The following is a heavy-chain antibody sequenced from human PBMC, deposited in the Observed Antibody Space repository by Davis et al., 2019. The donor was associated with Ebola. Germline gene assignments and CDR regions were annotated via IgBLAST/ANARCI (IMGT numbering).Heavy chain of an antibody. Sequence: LETLSLTCAVYGESFSGYYWTWIRQPPGKGLEWIGEINHSGSTNYNPSLKSRVTISVDKSKNQFSLKLSSVTAADTAVYYCARADAAMDVWGKGTTVTVSS. CDR2: INHSGST. V-gene: IGHV4-34*01. D-gene: IGHD6-25*01. J-gene: IGHJ6*04. CDR3: ARADAAMDV. CDR1: GESFSGYY.